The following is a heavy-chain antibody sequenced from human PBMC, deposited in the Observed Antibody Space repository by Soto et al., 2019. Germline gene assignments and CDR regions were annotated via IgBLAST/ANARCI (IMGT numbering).Heavy chain of an antibody. CDR1: GGTIGDYY. CDR2: IYYTGKT. D-gene: IGHD3-16*01. J-gene: IGHJ5*02. Sequence: SETLSLTCSISGGTIGDYYWSWIRQPPGKGLEWLAYIYYTGKTDQNPSLERRVSISLGTSKNQFSLNLRSVTAADTAVYYCVREGGDNWFSPWGQGTLVTVPS. V-gene: IGHV4-59*01. CDR3: VREGGDNWFSP.